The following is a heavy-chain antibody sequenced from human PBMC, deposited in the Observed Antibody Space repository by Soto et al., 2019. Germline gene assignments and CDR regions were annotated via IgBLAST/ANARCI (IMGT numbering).Heavy chain of an antibody. CDR1: GYTFTSYY. CDR2: INPSGGST. CDR3: ARPSRIAAAGPPLDYYYYGMDV. Sequence: GASVKVSCKASGYTFTSYYMHWVRQAPGQGLEWMGIINPSGGSTSYAQKFQGRVTMTRDTSTSTVYMELSSLRSEDTAVYYCARPSRIAAAGPPLDYYYYGMDVWGQGTTVTVSS. D-gene: IGHD6-13*01. J-gene: IGHJ6*02. V-gene: IGHV1-46*01.